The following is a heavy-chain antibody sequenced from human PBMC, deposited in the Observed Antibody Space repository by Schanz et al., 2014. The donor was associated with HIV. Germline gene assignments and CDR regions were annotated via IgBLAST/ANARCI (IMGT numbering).Heavy chain of an antibody. CDR1: GFTFDDYA. V-gene: IGHV3-9*01. Sequence: EVQLVESGGGLVQPGRSLRLSCAASGFTFDDYAMHWVRQAPGKGLEWVSGISWNSGSIGYVDSVKGRFTISRDNAKNSLYLQMNSLRAEDTAVYYCAKVGRIYSTTWIDHWGQGTLVTVSS. CDR2: ISWNSGSI. J-gene: IGHJ4*02. D-gene: IGHD6-13*01. CDR3: AKVGRIYSTTWIDH.